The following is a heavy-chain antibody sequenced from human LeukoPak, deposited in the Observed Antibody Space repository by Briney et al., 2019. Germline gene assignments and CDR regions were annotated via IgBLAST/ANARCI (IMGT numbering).Heavy chain of an antibody. CDR3: ARPNSSGWYPFDY. D-gene: IGHD6-19*01. V-gene: IGHV4-59*08. J-gene: IGHJ4*02. Sequence: SETLSLTCTVSGGSISSYYWSWIRQPPGKAREWIGYIYYSGSTNYNPSLKRRVNISVDTSKNQFSLKLSSVTAADTAVYYCARPNSSGWYPFDYWGQGTLVTVSS. CDR1: GGSISSYY. CDR2: IYYSGST.